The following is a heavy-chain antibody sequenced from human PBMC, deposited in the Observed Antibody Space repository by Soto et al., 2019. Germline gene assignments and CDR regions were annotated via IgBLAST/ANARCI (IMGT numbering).Heavy chain of an antibody. V-gene: IGHV3-48*03. J-gene: IGHJ6*02. CDR3: ARDPAIYWCKFDHGLDV. Sequence: GVLRLSCAVSGFTFSNYEMNWVRQAPGKGLEWVSYIGTSGKTIYYADSVRGRFTISRDNAKNSLYRQMNSLRAEDTAVYYCARDPAIYWCKFDHGLDVWGQGTTVTVSS. CDR1: GFTFSNYE. CDR2: IGTSGKTI. D-gene: IGHD2-8*01.